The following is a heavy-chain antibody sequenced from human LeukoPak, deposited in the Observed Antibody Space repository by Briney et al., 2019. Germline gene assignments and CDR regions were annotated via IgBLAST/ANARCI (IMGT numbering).Heavy chain of an antibody. CDR2: IWYDASYL. D-gene: IGHD6-13*01. CDR1: GFTFSYYG. Sequence: GGSLRLSRAASGFTFSYYGMHWVRQAPGKGLDWVAVIWYDASYLYYADSVKGRFTISRDNSKNTMYLQMNNLRAEDTAVYYCAKIVQFTAATGTGLDYWGQGTLVTVSP. J-gene: IGHJ4*02. CDR3: AKIVQFTAATGTGLDY. V-gene: IGHV3-33*06.